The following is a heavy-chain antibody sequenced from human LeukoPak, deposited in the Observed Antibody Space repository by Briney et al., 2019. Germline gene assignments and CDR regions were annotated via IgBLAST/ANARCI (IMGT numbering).Heavy chain of an antibody. Sequence: PGGCLRLSCSASGLTFSTYSMNWVRQAAGKGLEWVSSISSSGSYKYYADSVKGRFTISRDKAKESLYLQMNSLRAEDTAVYYAARDRSSYDFDYWGQGTLVTVSS. D-gene: IGHD3-3*01. CDR3: ARDRSSYDFDY. V-gene: IGHV3-21*01. J-gene: IGHJ4*02. CDR2: ISSSGSYK. CDR1: GLTFSTYS.